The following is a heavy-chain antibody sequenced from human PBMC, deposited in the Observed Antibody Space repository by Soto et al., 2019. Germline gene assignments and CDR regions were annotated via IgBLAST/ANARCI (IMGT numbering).Heavy chain of an antibody. J-gene: IGHJ5*02. V-gene: IGHV1-3*01. CDR2: INAGNGNT. D-gene: IGHD6-13*01. CDR1: GYTFTSYA. CDR3: ATKLAAAGPNWFDP. Sequence: GASVKVSCKASGYTFTSYAMHWVRQAPGQRLEWMGWINAGNGNTKYSQKFQGRVTITRDTSASTAYMELSSLRSEDTAVYYCATKLAAAGPNWFDPWGQGTLVTVSS.